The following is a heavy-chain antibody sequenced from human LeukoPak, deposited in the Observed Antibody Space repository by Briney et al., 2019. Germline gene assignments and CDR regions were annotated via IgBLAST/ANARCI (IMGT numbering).Heavy chain of an antibody. V-gene: IGHV4-4*02. J-gene: IGHJ4*02. CDR3: ASKPYDYVWGSYRYFDY. Sequence: SGTLSLTCAVSGGSISSSNWWSWVRQPPGKGLEWIGEIYHSGSTNYNPSLKSRVTISVDKSKNQFSLKLSSVTAADTAVYYCASKPYDYVWGSYRYFDYWGQGTLVTVSS. D-gene: IGHD3-16*02. CDR2: IYHSGST. CDR1: GGSISSSNW.